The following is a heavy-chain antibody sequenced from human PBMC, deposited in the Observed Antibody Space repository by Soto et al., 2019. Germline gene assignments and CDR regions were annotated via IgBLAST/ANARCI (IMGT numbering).Heavy chain of an antibody. J-gene: IGHJ3*02. CDR2: ISPNGGST. V-gene: IGHV1-46*01. D-gene: IGHD1-26*01. CDR1: GYTFTSYG. CDR3: ARGTLVGANAFDI. Sequence: ASVKVSCKASGYTFTSYGISWVRQAPGQGLEWMGLISPNGGSTSYAQKFQGRVTMTRDTSTSTVYMELSSLRSEDTAVYYCARGTLVGANAFDIWGQGTMVTVSS.